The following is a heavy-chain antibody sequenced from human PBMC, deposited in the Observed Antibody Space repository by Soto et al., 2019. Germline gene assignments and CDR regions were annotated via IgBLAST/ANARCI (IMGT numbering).Heavy chain of an antibody. CDR3: ARQIYDSDTGPNFQYYFDS. CDR2: IDPSDSQS. CDR1: GYSFAGYW. J-gene: IGHJ4*02. Sequence: GESLKISCKGSGYSFAGYWITWVRQKPGKGLEWMGRIDPSDSQSYYSPSFRGHVTISVTKSITTVFLQWSSLRASDTAMYYCARQIYDSDTGPNFQYYFDSWGQGTPVTVSS. V-gene: IGHV5-10-1*01. D-gene: IGHD3-22*01.